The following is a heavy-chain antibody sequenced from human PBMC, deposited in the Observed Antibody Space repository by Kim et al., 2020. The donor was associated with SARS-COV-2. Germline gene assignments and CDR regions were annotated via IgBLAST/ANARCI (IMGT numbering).Heavy chain of an antibody. CDR3: ARAITFGGVIVKSYFDY. J-gene: IGHJ4*03. CDR1: GGSFSGYY. CDR2: INHSGST. D-gene: IGHD3-16*02. Sequence: SETLSLTCAVYGGSFSGYYWSWIRQPPGKGLEWIGEINHSGSTNYNPSLKSRVTISVDTSKNQFSLKLSSVTAADTAVYYCARAITFGGVIVKSYFDYWG. V-gene: IGHV4-34*01.